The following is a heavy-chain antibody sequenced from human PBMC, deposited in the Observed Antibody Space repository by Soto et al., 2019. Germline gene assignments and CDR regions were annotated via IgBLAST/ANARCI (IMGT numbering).Heavy chain of an antibody. V-gene: IGHV1-69*13. CDR1: GGTFSSYA. D-gene: IGHD2-21*02. CDR3: ASLPRRMTFDY. J-gene: IGHJ4*02. Sequence: ASVKVSCKASGGTFSSYAISWVRQAPGQGLEWMGGIIPIFGTANYAQKFQGRVTITADESTSTAYMELSSLRSEDTAVYYCASLPRRMTFDYWGQGTLVTVSS. CDR2: IIPIFGTA.